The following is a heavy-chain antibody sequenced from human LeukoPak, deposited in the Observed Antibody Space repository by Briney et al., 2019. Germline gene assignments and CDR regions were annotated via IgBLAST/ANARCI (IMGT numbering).Heavy chain of an antibody. CDR1: GFTFSSYG. D-gene: IGHD1-26*01. CDR3: AREGGGGSYYYYMDV. V-gene: IGHV3-30*03. Sequence: PGGSLRLFCAASGFTFSSYGMHWVRQAPGKGLEWVAVISYDGSNKYYADSVKGRFTISRDNSKNTLYLQMNSLRAEDTAVYYCAREGGGGSYYYYMDVWGKGTTVTVSS. J-gene: IGHJ6*03. CDR2: ISYDGSNK.